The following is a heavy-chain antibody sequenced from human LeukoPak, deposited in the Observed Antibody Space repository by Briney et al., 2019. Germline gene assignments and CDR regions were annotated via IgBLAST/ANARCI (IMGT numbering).Heavy chain of an antibody. J-gene: IGHJ3*01. CDR1: GFTFSTYW. V-gene: IGHV3-74*01. CDR3: VSELYFSDSSGL. CDR2: IKSDGGT. D-gene: IGHD3-22*01. Sequence: GGSLRLSCAASGFTFSTYWMHWVRQAPGKGLVWVSRIKSDGGTNYADSVKGRFTISRDNAKKSVYLQMNSLRAEDTAVYYCVSELYFSDSSGLWGPGTMVTVSS.